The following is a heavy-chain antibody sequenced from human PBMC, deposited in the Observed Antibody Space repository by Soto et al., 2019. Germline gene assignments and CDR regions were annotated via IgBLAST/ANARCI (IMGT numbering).Heavy chain of an antibody. CDR3: ARGETGIAAAVPNY. V-gene: IGHV4-59*01. CDR2: IYYSGGT. Sequence: SETLSLTCTVSGGSISSYYWSWIRQPPGKGLEWIGYIYYSGGTNYNPSLKSRVTISVDTSKNQFSLKLSSVTAADTAVYYCARGETGIAAAVPNYWGQGTLVTVSS. J-gene: IGHJ4*02. D-gene: IGHD6-13*01. CDR1: GGSISSYY.